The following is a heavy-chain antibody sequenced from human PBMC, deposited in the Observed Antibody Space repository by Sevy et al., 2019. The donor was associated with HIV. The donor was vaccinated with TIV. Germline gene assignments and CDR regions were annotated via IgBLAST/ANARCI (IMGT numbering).Heavy chain of an antibody. D-gene: IGHD6-13*01. CDR1: GFTFSSYA. V-gene: IGHV3-30-3*01. Sequence: GGSLRLSCAASGFTFSSYAMHWVRQAPGKGLEWVAVISYDGSNKYHADSVKGRFTISGDNSKNTLYLQMNSLRAEDTAVYYCARDSSSWFDYWGQGTLVTVSS. CDR3: ARDSSSWFDY. CDR2: ISYDGSNK. J-gene: IGHJ4*02.